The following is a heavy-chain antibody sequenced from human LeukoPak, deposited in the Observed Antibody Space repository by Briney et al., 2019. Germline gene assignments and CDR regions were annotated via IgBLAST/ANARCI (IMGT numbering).Heavy chain of an antibody. CDR3: ARDCELLWFGEVRYYGMDV. V-gene: IGHV1-2*06. CDR1: GYTFTGYY. Sequence: GASVKVSCKASGYTFTGYYMHWVRQAPGQGLEWMGRINPNSGGTNYAQKLQGRVTMTTDISTSTAYMELRSLRSDDTAVYYCARDCELLWFGEVRYYGMDVWGQGTTVTVSS. CDR2: INPNSGGT. D-gene: IGHD3-10*01. J-gene: IGHJ6*02.